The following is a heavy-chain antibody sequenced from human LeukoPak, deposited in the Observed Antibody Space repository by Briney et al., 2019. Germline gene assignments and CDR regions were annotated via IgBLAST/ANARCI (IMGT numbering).Heavy chain of an antibody. V-gene: IGHV4-34*01. D-gene: IGHD2-2*02. J-gene: IGHJ4*02. CDR3: ARGRNCSSTSCHTFDY. CDR2: INHSGST. CDR1: GGSFSGYY. Sequence: PSETLSLTCAVYGGSFSGYYWSWIRQPPGKGLEWIGEINHSGSTSYNPSLKSRVTISVDTSKNQFSLKLSSVTAADTAVYYCARGRNCSSTSCHTFDYWGQGTLVTVSS.